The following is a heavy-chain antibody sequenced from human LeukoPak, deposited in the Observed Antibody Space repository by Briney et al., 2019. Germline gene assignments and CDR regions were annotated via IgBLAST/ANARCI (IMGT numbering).Heavy chain of an antibody. Sequence: SVKVSCKASGGTFSSYAISWVRQAPGQGLEWMGGIIPMFETANYAQKFQGRVTITTDESTSTAYMELSSLRSEDTAVYYCASLDVRHIGSSGSYYYYYLDVWGKGTTVTVSS. CDR3: ASLDVRHIGSSGSYYYYYLDV. CDR1: GGTFSSYA. CDR2: IIPMFETA. J-gene: IGHJ6*03. D-gene: IGHD6-19*01. V-gene: IGHV1-69*05.